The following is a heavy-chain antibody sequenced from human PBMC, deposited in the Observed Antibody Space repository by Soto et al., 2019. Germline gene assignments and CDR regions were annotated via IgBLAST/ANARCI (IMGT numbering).Heavy chain of an antibody. D-gene: IGHD5-12*01. V-gene: IGHV1-8*01. Sequence: QVQLVQSGAEVKKPGASVKVSCKASGYTFTNYDINWVRRATGQGLEWMGWMNPNSGTTGYAQKFQARVTMTRNTSINTAYMELSSLRSDDTAIYYCARVGGWGYGPAWGQGTLVTVSS. CDR2: MNPNSGTT. CDR1: GYTFTNYD. CDR3: ARVGGWGYGPA. J-gene: IGHJ5*02.